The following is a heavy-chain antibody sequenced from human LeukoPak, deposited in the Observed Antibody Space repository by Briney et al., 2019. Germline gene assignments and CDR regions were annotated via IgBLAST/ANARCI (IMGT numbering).Heavy chain of an antibody. CDR1: GFTFSSYA. CDR2: ISGSGGST. CDR3: AKAPYYYDSSGYPYYYYGMDV. V-gene: IGHV3-23*01. J-gene: IGHJ6*02. D-gene: IGHD3-22*01. Sequence: GGSLRLSCAASGFTFSSYAMSWVRQAPGKGLEWVSAISGSGGSTYYADSVKGRFTISRDNSKNTLYLQMNSLRAEDTAVYYCAKAPYYYDSSGYPYYYYGMDVGGQGTTVTVSS.